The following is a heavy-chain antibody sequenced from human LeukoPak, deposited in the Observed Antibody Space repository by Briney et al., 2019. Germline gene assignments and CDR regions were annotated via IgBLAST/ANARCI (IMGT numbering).Heavy chain of an antibody. CDR1: GFTFSSYG. CDR2: ISYDGGNK. J-gene: IGHJ4*02. CDR3: ASGKHSFGELPDC. Sequence: PGGSLRLSCAASGFTFSSYGMHWVRQAPGKGLEWVAVISYDGGNKYYADSVKGRFTISRDNSKNTLYLQMNSLRAEDTAVYYCASGKHSFGELPDCWGQGTLVTVSS. V-gene: IGHV3-30*03. D-gene: IGHD3-10*01.